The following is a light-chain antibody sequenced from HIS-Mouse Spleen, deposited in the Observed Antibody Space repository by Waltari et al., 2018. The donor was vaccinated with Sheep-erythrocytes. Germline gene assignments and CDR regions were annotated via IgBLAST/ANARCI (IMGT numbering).Light chain of an antibody. CDR3: CSYAGSSTPWV. CDR2: EGS. CDR1: SSDVGSYNL. J-gene: IGLJ3*02. Sequence: QSALTQPAPVSGSPGQSITISCTGTSSDVGSYNLVSWYQQPPGKAPKPMIYEGSKRPSGVSNRFSGSKSGNTASLTISGLQAEDEADYYCCSYAGSSTPWVFGGGTKLTVL. V-gene: IGLV2-23*01.